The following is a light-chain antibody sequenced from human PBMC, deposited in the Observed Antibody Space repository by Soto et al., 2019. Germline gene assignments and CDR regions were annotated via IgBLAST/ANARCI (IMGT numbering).Light chain of an antibody. CDR1: RSDVGSYNS. CDR3: FSYAGDSTWL. V-gene: IGLV2-23*02. J-gene: IGLJ2*01. CDR2: EVT. Sequence: QSALTQPASVSGSPGQSITIYCTGTRSDVGSYNSIAWYQQHPGKAPRVVIFEVTKRPSGISDRFSGSKSGYTASLTISGLQAEDEADYFCFSYAGDSTWLFGGGTKVTVL.